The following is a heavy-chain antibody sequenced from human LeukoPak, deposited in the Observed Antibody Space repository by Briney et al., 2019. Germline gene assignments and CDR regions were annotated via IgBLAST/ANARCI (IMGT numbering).Heavy chain of an antibody. Sequence: PSETLSLTCTVSGGSISSGSYYWSWIRQPAGKGLEWIGRIYTSGSTNYNPSLKSRVTISVDTSKNQFSLKLSSVTAADTAVYYCARDRRSGTTTNWFDPWGQGTLVTVSS. J-gene: IGHJ5*02. CDR1: GGSISSGSYY. CDR2: IYTSGST. D-gene: IGHD1-1*01. CDR3: ARDRRSGTTTNWFDP. V-gene: IGHV4-61*02.